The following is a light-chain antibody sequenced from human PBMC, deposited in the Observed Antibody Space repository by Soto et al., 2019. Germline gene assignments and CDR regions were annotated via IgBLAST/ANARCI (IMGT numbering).Light chain of an antibody. CDR1: QDISNY. V-gene: IGKV1-33*01. CDR2: DAS. Sequence: DIQMTQSPCSLSASVGDRVTITCQASQDISNYLNWYQQKPGKAPKLLIYDASNLETGVPSRFSGSGSGTDFTFTISSLQPEDIATYYCQQYDNLPGFTFGPGTKVDIK. CDR3: QQYDNLPGFT. J-gene: IGKJ3*01.